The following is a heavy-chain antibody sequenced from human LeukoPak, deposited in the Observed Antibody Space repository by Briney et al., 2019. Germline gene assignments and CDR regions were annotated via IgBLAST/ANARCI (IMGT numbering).Heavy chain of an antibody. D-gene: IGHD1-26*01. Sequence: GGSLRLSCAASGFTFSSNWMHWVRQAPGKGLVWVSRINEDGSTTNYADSVKGRFTISRDNTKNTLYLQMNSLRAEDTAVYYCVRDLGGRSGHWGQGTLVTVSS. J-gene: IGHJ4*02. V-gene: IGHV3-74*01. CDR3: VRDLGGRSGH. CDR2: INEDGSTT. CDR1: GFTFSSNW.